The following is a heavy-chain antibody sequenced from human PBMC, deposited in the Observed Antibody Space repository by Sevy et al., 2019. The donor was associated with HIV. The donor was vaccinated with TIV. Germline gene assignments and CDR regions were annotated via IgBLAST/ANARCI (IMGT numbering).Heavy chain of an antibody. CDR2: IRYDGSDK. V-gene: IGHV3-30*02. CDR3: AKYLPAPGRRYFDF. CDR1: GFTFSNFG. J-gene: IGHJ4*02. D-gene: IGHD6-13*01. Sequence: GGSLRLSCTASGFTFSNFGMHWVRQVPGKGLEWVTFIRYDGSDKYYAASVKGRFTISRDDSKNTLYLQMDSLRPEDTAIYYCAKYLPAPGRRYFDFWGQGALVTVSS.